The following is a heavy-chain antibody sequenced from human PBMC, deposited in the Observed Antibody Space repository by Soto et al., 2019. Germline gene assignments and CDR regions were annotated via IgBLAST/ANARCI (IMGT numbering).Heavy chain of an antibody. CDR1: GYTLTVYY. V-gene: IGHV1-2*02. Sequence: QVQLVQSGAEVKKPGASVKVSCKASGYTLTVYYMQWVRQAPGQGLEWMGWINPKSGGTNYAQKFQGRVTMTRDTSISTAYMELSRLRSDDTAVYFCARGGSSVYDAFGDLDYWGQGTLVTVSS. CDR3: ARGGSSVYDAFGDLDY. J-gene: IGHJ4*02. D-gene: IGHD5-12*01. CDR2: INPKSGGT.